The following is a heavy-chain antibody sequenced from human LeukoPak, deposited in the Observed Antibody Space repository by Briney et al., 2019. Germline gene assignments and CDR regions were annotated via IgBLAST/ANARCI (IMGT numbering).Heavy chain of an antibody. Sequence: ASLKVSCTASGYNFIAYYIYWVRQAPGQGLEWMGWINPNGGSTNYVQTFQGRVTMTSDTSKSTAYMELSRLRSDDTAVYYCARDHGLRCIGGTCSSDYWGLGTLVAVSS. D-gene: IGHD2-15*01. CDR2: INPNGGST. V-gene: IGHV1-2*02. J-gene: IGHJ4*02. CDR3: ARDHGLRCIGGTCSSDY. CDR1: GYNFIAYY.